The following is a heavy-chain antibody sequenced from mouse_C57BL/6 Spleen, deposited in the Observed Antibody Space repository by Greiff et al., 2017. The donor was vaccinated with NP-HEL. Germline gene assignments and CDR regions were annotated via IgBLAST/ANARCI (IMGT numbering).Heavy chain of an antibody. Sequence: QVQLKQPGAELVMPGASVKLSCKASGYTFTSYWMHWVKQRPGQGLEWIGEIDPSDSYTNYNQKFKGKSTLTVDKSSSTAYMQLSSLTSEDSAVYYCARWGYGSSSWFAYWGQGTLVTVSA. CDR1: GYTFTSYW. V-gene: IGHV1-69*01. CDR3: ARWGYGSSSWFAY. CDR2: IDPSDSYT. D-gene: IGHD1-1*01. J-gene: IGHJ3*01.